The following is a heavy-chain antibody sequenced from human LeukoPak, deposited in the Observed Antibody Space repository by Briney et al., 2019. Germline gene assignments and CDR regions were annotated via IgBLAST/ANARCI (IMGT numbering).Heavy chain of an antibody. CDR2: IYYSGST. V-gene: IGHV4-59*01. D-gene: IGHD6-6*01. CDR3: ARGRIAARPYYYYYMDV. Sequence: PSETLSLTCTVSGGSISSYYWSWIRQPPGKGLERIGYIYYSGSTNYNPSLKSRVTISVDTSKNQFSLKLSSVTAADTAVYYCARGRIAARPYYYYYMDVWGKGTTVTVSS. J-gene: IGHJ6*03. CDR1: GGSISSYY.